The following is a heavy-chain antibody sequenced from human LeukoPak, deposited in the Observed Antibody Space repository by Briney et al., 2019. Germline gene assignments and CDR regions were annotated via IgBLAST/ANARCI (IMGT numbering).Heavy chain of an antibody. Sequence: GASVKVSCTASGPTFTCYYMHWVRQAPGQGLEWMGWINPNSGGTNYAQKFQGRVTMTRDTSISTAYMELSRLRSDDTAVYYCARRTSSGYYGVDWFYPWGQGTLVTVSS. V-gene: IGHV1-2*02. CDR3: ARRTSSGYYGVDWFYP. J-gene: IGHJ5*02. D-gene: IGHD3-22*01. CDR1: GPTFTCYY. CDR2: INPNSGGT.